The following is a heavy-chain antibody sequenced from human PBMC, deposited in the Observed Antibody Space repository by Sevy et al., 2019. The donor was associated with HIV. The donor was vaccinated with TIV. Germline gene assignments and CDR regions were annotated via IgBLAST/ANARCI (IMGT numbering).Heavy chain of an antibody. V-gene: IGHV1-18*01. J-gene: IGHJ1*01. D-gene: IGHD2-2*01. CDR3: ARGGGYCISTSCSEYFQH. CDR1: GYTFTSYG. CDR2: ISAYNGNT. Sequence: ASVKVSCKASGYTFTSYGISWVRQAPGQGLEWMGWISAYNGNTNYAQKLQDRVTMTTDTSTSTAYMELRSLRSDDTAGYYCARGGGYCISTSCSEYFQHWGQGTLVTVSS.